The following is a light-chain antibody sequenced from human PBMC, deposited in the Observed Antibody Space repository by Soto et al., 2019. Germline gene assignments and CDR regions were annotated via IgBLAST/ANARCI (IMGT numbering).Light chain of an antibody. Sequence: DLQMTQSPSSLSASVGDTVTITCRASQTIATHLHWYQQKPGQAPKLLIYAASNLQSGVPSRFSGSGSGADFALTISSLQPGDSATYYCQQTYSTPRTFGQGTKLEIK. CDR1: QTIATH. CDR3: QQTYSTPRT. CDR2: AAS. V-gene: IGKV1-39*01. J-gene: IGKJ2*01.